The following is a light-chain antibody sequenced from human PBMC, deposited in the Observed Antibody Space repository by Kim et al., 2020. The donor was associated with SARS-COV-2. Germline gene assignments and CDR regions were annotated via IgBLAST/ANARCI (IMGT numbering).Light chain of an antibody. V-gene: IGLV3-19*01. J-gene: IGLJ1*01. CDR3: NSRDSSGNLYV. CDR1: SLRTYY. Sequence: ALGQTVSFTCQGDSLRTYYAVWYQQKPGQAPVLVIYDKSNRPSGIPDRFSGSSSGDTASLTITGAQAEDEADYYCNSRDSSGNLYVFGTGTKVTVL. CDR2: DKS.